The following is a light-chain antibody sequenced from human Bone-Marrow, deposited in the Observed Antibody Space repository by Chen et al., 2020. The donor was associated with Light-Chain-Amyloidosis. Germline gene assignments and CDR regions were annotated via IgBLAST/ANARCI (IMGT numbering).Light chain of an antibody. V-gene: IGLV3-25*03. CDR1: DLPTKY. J-gene: IGLJ2*01. CDR3: QSADSSGTYEVI. CDR2: RDT. Sequence: SYDLTQPPSAPVPPGQTARITCSGDDLPTKYAYWYQQKPGQAPVLVIHRDTERPSGISERFSGSSSGTTATLTISGVQAEDEADYHCQSADSSGTYEVIFGGGTKLTVL.